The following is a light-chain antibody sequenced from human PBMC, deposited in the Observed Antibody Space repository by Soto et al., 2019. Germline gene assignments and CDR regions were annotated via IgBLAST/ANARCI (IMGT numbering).Light chain of an antibody. CDR2: SNT. V-gene: IGLV1-40*01. J-gene: IGLJ3*02. Sequence: QSVLTQPPSVSGAPGQRVTISCTGNSSNLGAGYDVHWYQHIPGSAPKLLIYSNTNRPSGVPDRFSGSKSGTSASLAISGLQAEDEGDYHCQSYYSGLSGPWVFGGGTKLTVL. CDR1: SSNLGAGYD. CDR3: QSYYSGLSGPWV.